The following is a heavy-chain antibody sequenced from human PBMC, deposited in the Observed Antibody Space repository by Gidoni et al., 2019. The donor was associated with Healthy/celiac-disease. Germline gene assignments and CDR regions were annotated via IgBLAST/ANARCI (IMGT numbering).Heavy chain of an antibody. CDR1: GGSISSGAYY. J-gene: IGHJ5*02. CDR3: ARGMDYYDSSGYYPRGEP. CDR2: IYYSGST. Sequence: QVQLQESGPGLVKPSKTLSLTCTVSGGSISSGAYYWSWIRQPPGKGLEWIGYIYYSGSTYYNPSLKSRVTISVDTSKNQFSLKLSSVTAADTAVYYCARGMDYYDSSGYYPRGEPWGQGTLVTVSS. V-gene: IGHV4-30-4*01. D-gene: IGHD3-22*01.